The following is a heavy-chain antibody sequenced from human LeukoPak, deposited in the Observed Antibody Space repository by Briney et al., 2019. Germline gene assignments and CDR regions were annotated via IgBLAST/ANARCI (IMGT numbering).Heavy chain of an antibody. CDR1: GGSISSYY. J-gene: IGHJ4*02. D-gene: IGHD3-10*01. CDR3: ASLKYYGSGSFSDY. CDR2: IYYSGST. Sequence: PSETLSLTCTVSGGSISSYYWSWIRQPPGKGLEWIGYIYYSGSTNYNPSLKSRVTISVDTSKNQFSLKLSSVTAADTAVYYCASLKYYGSGSFSDYWGQGTLVTVSS. V-gene: IGHV4-59*01.